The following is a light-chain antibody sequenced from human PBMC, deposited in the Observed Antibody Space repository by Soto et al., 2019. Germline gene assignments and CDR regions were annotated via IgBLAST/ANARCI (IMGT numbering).Light chain of an antibody. J-gene: IGKJ4*01. CDR1: QSISSN. CDR2: GAS. Sequence: EIVMTQSPATLSVSPGEGATLSCRASQSISSNLAWYQQKPGQAPKLLIYGASTRATGFPARFSGGGSWTEFPLTISGLQSEDFAVYYCQQYNDWPLTLGGGTKVEIK. CDR3: QQYNDWPLT. V-gene: IGKV3-15*01.